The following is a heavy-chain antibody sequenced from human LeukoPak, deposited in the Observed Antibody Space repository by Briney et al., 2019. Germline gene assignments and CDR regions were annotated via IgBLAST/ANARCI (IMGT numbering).Heavy chain of an antibody. J-gene: IGHJ3*01. D-gene: IGHD2-15*01. CDR2: IHPGDSDT. V-gene: IGHV5-51*01. Sequence: GESPKIFCKTSGYTFINFWIAWVRQVPGKGLEWMGIIHPGDSDTRFSPSFQGQVNISVDKSISTAYLQWNSLKASGTAMYYCARRGLSGYCSATTCYDAFDLWGQGIMVTVSS. CDR1: GYTFINFW. CDR3: ARRGLSGYCSATTCYDAFDL.